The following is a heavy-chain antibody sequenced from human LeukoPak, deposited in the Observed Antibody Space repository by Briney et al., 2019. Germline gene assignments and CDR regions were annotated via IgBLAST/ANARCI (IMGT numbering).Heavy chain of an antibody. CDR3: ARQTGSGLFILP. D-gene: IGHD3/OR15-3a*01. CDR2: IYYSVRT. Sequence: SETLSLTCSVSGGSISNSSYYWGWIRQPPGKGLEWIGSIYYSVRTYYNPSLKSRVTISVDTSKNQFSLRLTSVTAADTAVYYCARQTGSGLFILPGGQGTLVTVSS. J-gene: IGHJ4*02. CDR1: GGSISNSSYY. V-gene: IGHV4-39*01.